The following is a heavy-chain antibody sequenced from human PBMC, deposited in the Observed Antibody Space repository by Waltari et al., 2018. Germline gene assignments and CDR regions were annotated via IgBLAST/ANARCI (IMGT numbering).Heavy chain of an antibody. CDR1: GGSISSYY. J-gene: IGHJ4*02. CDR3: ARMMPKYTSGWALDY. CDR2: ISVSDNRE. Sequence: QVQLQESGPGLVKPSETLSLTCTVSGGSISSYYWSWIRQPPGKGLEWIAYISVSDNREYYADSVKGRFTISRDNARDLVFLQMYNLRAEDTALYYCARMMPKYTSGWALDYWGQGTLVTVAS. D-gene: IGHD6-19*01. V-gene: IGHV3-11*04.